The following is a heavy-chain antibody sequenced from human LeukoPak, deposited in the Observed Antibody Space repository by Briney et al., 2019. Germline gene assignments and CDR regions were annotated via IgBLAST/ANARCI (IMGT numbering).Heavy chain of an antibody. CDR1: GFTFSNYW. CDR3: ARSRLWFGDLNPGYFDC. Sequence: GGSLRLSCAASGFTFSNYWMSWVRQAPGKGLEWVANIKQDGSEKYYVDSVKGRFTISRDNAKNSLYLQMNSLRAEDTAVYFCARSRLWFGDLNPGYFDCWGQGTLVTVSS. J-gene: IGHJ4*02. CDR2: IKQDGSEK. D-gene: IGHD3-10*01. V-gene: IGHV3-7*01.